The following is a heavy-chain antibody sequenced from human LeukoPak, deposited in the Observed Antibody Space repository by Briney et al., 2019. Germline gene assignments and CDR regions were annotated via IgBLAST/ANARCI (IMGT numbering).Heavy chain of an antibody. Sequence: GGSLRLSCTASGFTFGDYAMSWFRQAPGKGLEWVSSISSSSSYIYYADSVKGRFTISRDNAKNSLYLQMNSLRAEDTAVYYCARGATYAYYFDYWGQGILVTVSS. J-gene: IGHJ4*02. CDR3: ARGATYAYYFDY. CDR1: GFTFGDYA. V-gene: IGHV3-21*01. CDR2: ISSSSSYI. D-gene: IGHD4-17*01.